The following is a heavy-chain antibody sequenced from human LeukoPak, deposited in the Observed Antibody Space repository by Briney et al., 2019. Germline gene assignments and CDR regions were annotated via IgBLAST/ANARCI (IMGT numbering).Heavy chain of an antibody. CDR2: MNPNSGNT. CDR1: GYTFTNYD. J-gene: IGHJ4*02. Sequence: RASVKVSCKASGYTFTNYDINWVRQAPGQGLEWMGWMNPNSGNTGYAQKFQGRVTMTRNTSITTAYMELSSLRSEDTAVYYCARARAYSSSWYYFDYWGQGTLVTVSS. V-gene: IGHV1-8*01. D-gene: IGHD6-13*01. CDR3: ARARAYSSSWYYFDY.